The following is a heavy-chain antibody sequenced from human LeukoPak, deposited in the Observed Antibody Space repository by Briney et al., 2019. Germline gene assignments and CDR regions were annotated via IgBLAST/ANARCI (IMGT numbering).Heavy chain of an antibody. V-gene: IGHV4-39*07. CDR2: IYSSGST. Sequence: SETLSLACSVSGVPISSGSNYWGWIRQPPGKTLEWIGSIYSSGSTHYNPSLKSRVIILIDTAKNHFSLNLSSVTAADTAVYYCARSDGYGLVGIWGQGTMVTVSS. D-gene: IGHD3-10*01. J-gene: IGHJ3*02. CDR3: ARSDGYGLVGI. CDR1: GVPISSGSNY.